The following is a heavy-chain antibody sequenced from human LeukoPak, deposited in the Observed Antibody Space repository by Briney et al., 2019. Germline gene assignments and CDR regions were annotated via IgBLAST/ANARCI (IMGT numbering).Heavy chain of an antibody. D-gene: IGHD3-16*01. V-gene: IGHV3-7*01. CDR1: GFAFSSYW. Sequence: TGGSLRLSCAASGFAFSSYWMSWVRQAPGKGLEWVANIKEDGSHKYHVDSVKGRFTISRDNAKNSLYLQMNSLRAEDTAVYYCVRDEKKRGGDYWGQGTLVTVSS. CDR3: VRDEKKRGGDY. J-gene: IGHJ4*02. CDR2: IKEDGSHK.